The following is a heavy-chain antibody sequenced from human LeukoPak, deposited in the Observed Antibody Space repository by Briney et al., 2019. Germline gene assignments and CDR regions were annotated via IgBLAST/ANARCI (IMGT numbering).Heavy chain of an antibody. CDR2: ITSRSSYI. J-gene: IGHJ4*02. D-gene: IGHD3-22*01. CDR1: GFSFSSYS. CDR3: AREPGYYYDSSGYYHLDY. Sequence: GGSLRLSCAASGFSFSSYSMKWLRQAPAKGLEGVSSITSRSSYIYYADSVRGRFTIPSDNAENSLYLQMSSLRAEDTAVYYCAREPGYYYDSSGYYHLDYWGQGTLVTVSS. V-gene: IGHV3-21*01.